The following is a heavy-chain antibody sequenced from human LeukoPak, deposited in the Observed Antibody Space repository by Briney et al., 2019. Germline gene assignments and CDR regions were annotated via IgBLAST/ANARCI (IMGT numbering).Heavy chain of an antibody. V-gene: IGHV1-69*02. J-gene: IGHJ4*02. CDR2: IIPILGIA. CDR1: GGTFSSYT. CDR3: ARARNPYGDFDY. Sequence: SVKLSCKASGGTFSSYTISWVRQAPGQGREWMGRIIPILGIANYAQKFQGRVTITADKSTSTAYMELSSLRSEDTAVYYCARARNPYGDFDYWGQGTLVTVSS. D-gene: IGHD4-17*01.